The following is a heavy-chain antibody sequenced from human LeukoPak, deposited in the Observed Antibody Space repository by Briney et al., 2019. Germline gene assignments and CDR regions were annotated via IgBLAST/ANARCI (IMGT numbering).Heavy chain of an antibody. CDR1: GGSISSYY. V-gene: IGHV4-59*01. J-gene: IGHJ4*02. Sequence: PSETLSLTCTVAGGSISSYYWSWSRQPPGKGLEWIGYIYYSGSINYNPSLKSRVTISVDASKNQFSLKLSSVTAADTAVYYCARLHVGVAVHTFDYWGQGTLVTVSS. CDR3: ARLHVGVAVHTFDY. D-gene: IGHD2-15*01. CDR2: IYYSGSI.